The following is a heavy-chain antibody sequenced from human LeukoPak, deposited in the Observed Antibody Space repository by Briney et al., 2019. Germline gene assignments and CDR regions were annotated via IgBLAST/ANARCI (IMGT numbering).Heavy chain of an antibody. CDR3: ARDPSPDRGN. CDR2: IIPILGIA. CDR1: EGTFSSYA. J-gene: IGHJ4*02. Sequence: SVKVSCKASEGTFSSYAISWVRQAPRQGLEWMGRIIPILGIANYAQKFQGRVTITADKSTSTAYMELSSLRSEDTAVYHCARDPSPDRGNWGQGTLVTVSS. D-gene: IGHD3-10*01. V-gene: IGHV1-69*04.